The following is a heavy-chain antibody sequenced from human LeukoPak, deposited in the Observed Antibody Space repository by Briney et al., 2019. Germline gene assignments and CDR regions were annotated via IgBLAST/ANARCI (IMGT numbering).Heavy chain of an antibody. D-gene: IGHD6-19*01. J-gene: IGHJ4*02. Sequence: GASVKVSCKTSGYTFTNYGISWVRQAPGQGLEWMGWISGYNCNPRYAQKVQGRVTMTTDTSTNTAYMEVNSLRSDDTAIYYCARDPSLAVAGIRLFDYWGQGTLVIVSS. CDR3: ARDPSLAVAGIRLFDY. CDR2: ISGYNCNP. CDR1: GYTFTNYG. V-gene: IGHV1-18*01.